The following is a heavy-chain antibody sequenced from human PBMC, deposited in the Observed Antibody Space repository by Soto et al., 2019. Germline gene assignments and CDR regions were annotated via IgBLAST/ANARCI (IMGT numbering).Heavy chain of an antibody. CDR1: GGSFTSYI. J-gene: IGHJ6*03. CDR2: IIPIQGTA. V-gene: IGHV1-69*08. Sequence: QVQLVQSGAEVKKPGSSVKVSCEASGGSFTSYIFTWVRQAPGQGLEWMGRIIPIQGTANYALKFQDRVTTTADKSTNPAYMELRSLRPEDTALYYCAKSLVFVDNAYMDVWGKGTTVTVSS. D-gene: IGHD2-21*01. CDR3: AKSLVFVDNAYMDV.